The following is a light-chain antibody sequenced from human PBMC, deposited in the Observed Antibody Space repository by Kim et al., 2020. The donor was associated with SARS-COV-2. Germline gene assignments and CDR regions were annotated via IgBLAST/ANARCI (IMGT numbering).Light chain of an antibody. J-gene: IGKJ1*01. CDR2: DAY. CDR1: QSVSSN. V-gene: IGKV3-15*01. CDR3: QQYSNWPPT. Sequence: VSPGERSSLYCRACQSVSSNYAWYQQKPGQAHRLHIYDAYTRATGIPARFSGSESGTELTLTISSLQSEDFAVYYCQQYSNWPPTFGQGTKVDIK.